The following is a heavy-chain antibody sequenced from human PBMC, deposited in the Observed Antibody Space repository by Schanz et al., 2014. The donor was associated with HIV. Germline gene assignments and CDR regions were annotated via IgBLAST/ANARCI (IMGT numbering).Heavy chain of an antibody. CDR3: AREASLEWLYGVDV. CDR1: GFTFSTSW. J-gene: IGHJ6*02. CDR2: ISSDGSST. D-gene: IGHD3-3*01. Sequence: EVQLVESGGGVVQPGRSLRLSCAASGFTFSTSWMHWVRQAPGKGLVWVSRISSDGSSTSYADSVKGRFTISRDNAKNTLYLQTNSLRGEDTAVYYCAREASLEWLYGVDVWGQGTTVTVS. V-gene: IGHV3-74*01.